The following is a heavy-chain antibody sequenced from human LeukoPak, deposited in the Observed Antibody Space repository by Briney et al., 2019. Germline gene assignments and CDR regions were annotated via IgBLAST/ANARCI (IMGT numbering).Heavy chain of an antibody. Sequence: SGGSLRLSCAATGLTVSSNYMSWVRQAPGKGLEWVSVFYNGINTYYADSVKGRFTTSRDNSKNTLYLQMNSLRAEDTAVYYCARVIVTGYYDAFDIWGQGTMVTVSS. CDR3: ARVIVTGYYDAFDI. CDR1: GLTVSSNY. J-gene: IGHJ3*02. CDR2: FYNGINT. D-gene: IGHD3-9*01. V-gene: IGHV3-66*01.